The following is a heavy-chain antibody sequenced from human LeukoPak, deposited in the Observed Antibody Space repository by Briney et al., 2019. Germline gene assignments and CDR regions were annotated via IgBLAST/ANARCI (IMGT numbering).Heavy chain of an antibody. D-gene: IGHD3-10*01. CDR1: GGSISSYY. CDR2: IYYGGST. Sequence: SETLSLTCTVSGGSISSYYWSWIRQPPGKGLEWIGYIYYGGSTNYNPSLKSRVTISLDTSKNQFSLNLRSVTAADTAVYYCSTGMLRGLAPVFLDYWGQGTRVTVSS. J-gene: IGHJ4*02. V-gene: IGHV4-59*12. CDR3: STGMLRGLAPVFLDY.